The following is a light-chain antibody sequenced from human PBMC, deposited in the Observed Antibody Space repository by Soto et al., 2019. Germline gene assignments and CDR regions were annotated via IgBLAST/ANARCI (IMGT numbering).Light chain of an antibody. CDR2: AAS. V-gene: IGKV1-17*01. CDR1: QDIGND. J-gene: IGKJ1*01. Sequence: IQMTQSPSSLSASVGDRVTITCRARQDIGNDLGWYHQKPGSAPSRLIYAASTLQSGVPSRFGGSGSWTYFILTINSVQPEDFATYYCLQHHSYPWTFGQGTKVEIK. CDR3: LQHHSYPWT.